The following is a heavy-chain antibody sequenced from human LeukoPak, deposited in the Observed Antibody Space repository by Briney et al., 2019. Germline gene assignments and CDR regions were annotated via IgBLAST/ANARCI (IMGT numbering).Heavy chain of an antibody. CDR2: ISSSSSTI. CDR1: GFTFSSYS. D-gene: IGHD3-9*01. J-gene: IGHJ4*02. CDR3: ARSTYYDILTGRSPFDY. V-gene: IGHV3-48*01. Sequence: GGSLRLSCAASGFTFSSYSMNWVRQAPGKGLEWVSYISSSSSTIYYADSVKGRFTISRDNAKNSLYLQMNSLRAEDTAVYYCARSTYYDILTGRSPFDYWGQGTLVTVSS.